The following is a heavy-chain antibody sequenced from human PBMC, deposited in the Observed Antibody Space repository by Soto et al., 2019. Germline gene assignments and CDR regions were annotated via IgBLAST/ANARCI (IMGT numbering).Heavy chain of an antibody. Sequence: SETLSLTCTVSGGSISSSSYYWGWIRQPPGKGLEWIGYISYRGSTYYNPSLKSRVTISEDTSKNQFSLKLSSVTAADTAVYYCARGQPPPRIGILIGDWFDPWGQGTLVTVSS. CDR1: GGSISSSSYY. CDR3: ARGQPPPRIGILIGDWFDP. CDR2: ISYRGST. D-gene: IGHD3-9*01. J-gene: IGHJ5*02. V-gene: IGHV4-39*07.